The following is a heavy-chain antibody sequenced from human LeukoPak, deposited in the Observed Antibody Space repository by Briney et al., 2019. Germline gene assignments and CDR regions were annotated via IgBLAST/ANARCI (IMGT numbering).Heavy chain of an antibody. J-gene: IGHJ3*02. D-gene: IGHD3-22*01. CDR3: ARNTYYYDSSGLNDAFDI. CDR2: ISWNSGSI. CDR1: GFTFDDYA. Sequence: GGSLRLSCAASGFTFDDYAMHWVRQAPGKGLEWVSGISWNSGSIGYADSVKGRFTISRDNAKNSLYLQMDSLRAEDTAVYYCARNTYYYDSSGLNDAFDIWGQGTMVTVSS. V-gene: IGHV3-9*01.